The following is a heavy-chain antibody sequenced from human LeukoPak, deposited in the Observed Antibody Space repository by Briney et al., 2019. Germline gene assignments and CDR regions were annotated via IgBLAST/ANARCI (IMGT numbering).Heavy chain of an antibody. CDR3: ARSIGLTGGGVDV. V-gene: IGHV3-11*01. J-gene: IGHJ6*02. D-gene: IGHD3-9*01. CDR2: ITDSGNTI. Sequence: PGGSLRLSCAASGFTFSDYDMNWVRQAPGKGLEWVSYITDSGNTIHYADSVKGRFTISRDNAKNSLYLQMNSLRAEDTAVYYCARSIGLTGGGVDVWGQGTTVTVSS. CDR1: GFTFSDYD.